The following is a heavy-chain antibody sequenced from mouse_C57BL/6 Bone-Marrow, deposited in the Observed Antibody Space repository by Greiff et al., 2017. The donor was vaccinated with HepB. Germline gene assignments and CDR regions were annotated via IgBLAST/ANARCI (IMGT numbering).Heavy chain of an antibody. V-gene: IGHV1-53*01. J-gene: IGHJ2*01. CDR2: INPSNGGT. Sequence: QVQLKQPGTELVKPGASVKLSCKASGYTFTSYWMHWVKQRPGQGLEWIGNINPSNGGTNYNEKFKGKATLTVDKSSSTAYMQLSSLTSEDSAVYYCASHGYYVSFDYWGQGTTLTVSS. D-gene: IGHD2-3*01. CDR1: GYTFTSYW. CDR3: ASHGYYVSFDY.